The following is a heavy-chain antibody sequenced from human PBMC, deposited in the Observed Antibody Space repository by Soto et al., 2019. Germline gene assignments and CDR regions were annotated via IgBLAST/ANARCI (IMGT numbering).Heavy chain of an antibody. D-gene: IGHD3-3*01. J-gene: IGHJ6*02. Sequence: QVQLVQSGAEVKKPGSSVKVSCKASGGTFSSYAISWVRQAPGQGLEWMGGIIPIFGTANYAQKFQGRVTITADESTSTAYMEVGSLRFEEKAVFYWGRVSYDFWGGYLGYYYYYGMDVWGQGTTVTVSS. CDR2: IIPIFGTA. CDR3: GRVSYDFWGGYLGYYYYYGMDV. V-gene: IGHV1-69*01. CDR1: GGTFSSYA.